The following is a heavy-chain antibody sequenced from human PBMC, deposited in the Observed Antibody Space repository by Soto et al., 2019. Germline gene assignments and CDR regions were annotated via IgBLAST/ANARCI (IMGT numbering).Heavy chain of an antibody. CDR2: IYWDDDK. V-gene: IGHV2-5*02. D-gene: IGHD4-17*01. CDR1: GFSLSTSGVG. Sequence: QITLKESGPTLVKPTQTLTLTCTFSGFSLSTSGVGVGWIRQPPGKALEWLALIYWDDDKRYSPSLKSRLTITKDTSKNQVVLTMTNMDPVDTATYYCAHSSGDYAPEADWYFDLWGRGTLVTVSS. CDR3: AHSSGDYAPEADWYFDL. J-gene: IGHJ2*01.